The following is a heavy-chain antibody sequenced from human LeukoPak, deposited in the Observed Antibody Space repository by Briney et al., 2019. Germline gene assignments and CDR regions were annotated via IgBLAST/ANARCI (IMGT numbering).Heavy chain of an antibody. J-gene: IGHJ4*02. Sequence: GGSLRLSCAPSGFTFSDYYMSWIRQAPGKGLEWVSYISSSGNTMYYADSVKGRFTISRDNAKNSLYLQMNSLRAEDTALYYCARLRTTGTFDYWGQGTLVTVSS. CDR3: ARLRTTGTFDY. V-gene: IGHV3-11*04. D-gene: IGHD1-1*01. CDR1: GFTFSDYY. CDR2: ISSSGNTM.